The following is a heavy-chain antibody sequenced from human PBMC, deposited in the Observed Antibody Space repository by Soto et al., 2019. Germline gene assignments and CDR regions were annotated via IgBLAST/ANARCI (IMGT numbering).Heavy chain of an antibody. V-gene: IGHV4-39*01. CDR2: IYYSGST. Sequence: SETLSLTCTVSGGSISSSSYYWGWIRQPPGKGLEWIGSIYYSGSTYYNPSLKSRVTISVDTSKNQFSLKLSSVTAADTAVYYCASQRWLQSRGFDYWGQGTLVTVSS. CDR3: ASQRWLQSRGFDY. CDR1: GGSISSSSYY. D-gene: IGHD5-12*01. J-gene: IGHJ4*02.